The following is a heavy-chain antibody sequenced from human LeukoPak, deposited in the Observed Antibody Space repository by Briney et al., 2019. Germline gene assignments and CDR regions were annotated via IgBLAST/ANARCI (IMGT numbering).Heavy chain of an antibody. CDR2: INVANGNA. J-gene: IGHJ5*01. D-gene: IGHD5-18*01. CDR3: VRDGYSYGRAEGVDS. CDR1: GYTFTNYA. Sequence: ASVKVSCKASGYTFTNYAIHWMRQAPGQRLEWMGWINVANGNAKYSQKFQGRVTITRDTSASTAYMALSSLRSEDTAVYYCVRDGYSYGRAEGVDSWGQGTPVTVSS. V-gene: IGHV1-3*01.